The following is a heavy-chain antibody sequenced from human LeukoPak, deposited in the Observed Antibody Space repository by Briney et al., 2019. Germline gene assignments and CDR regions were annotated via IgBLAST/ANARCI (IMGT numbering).Heavy chain of an antibody. CDR3: ARVKRAAAGIVFDY. J-gene: IGHJ4*02. CDR2: IYYSGST. Sequence: SETLSLTCTVSGGSISSYYWSWIRQPPGKGLEWIGYIYYSGSTNYNPSLKSRVTISVDTSKNRFSLKLSSVTAADTAVYYCARVKRAAAGIVFDYWGQGTLVTVSS. D-gene: IGHD6-13*01. V-gene: IGHV4-59*08. CDR1: GGSISSYY.